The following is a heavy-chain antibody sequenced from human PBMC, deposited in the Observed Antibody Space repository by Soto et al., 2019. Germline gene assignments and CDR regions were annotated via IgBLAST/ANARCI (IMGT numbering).Heavy chain of an antibody. J-gene: IGHJ4*02. V-gene: IGHV1-18*01. CDR1: GYTFTSYG. CDR2: ISAYNGNT. Sequence: QVQLVQSGAEVKKPGASVKVSCKASGYTFTSYGISWVRQAPGQGLEWMGWISAYNGNTNYAQKRQGRVPMTTDTSTSTAYMELRSLRSDDTAVYYCARDPSSGWYAKGDFDYWGQGTLVTVSS. D-gene: IGHD6-19*01. CDR3: ARDPSSGWYAKGDFDY.